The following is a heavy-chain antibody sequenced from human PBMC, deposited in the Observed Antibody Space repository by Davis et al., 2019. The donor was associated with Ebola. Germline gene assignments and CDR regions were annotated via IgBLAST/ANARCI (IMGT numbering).Heavy chain of an antibody. CDR2: MNPNSGNT. J-gene: IGHJ6*04. CDR3: AREWWDIVVVVAATYYYYGMDV. V-gene: IGHV1-8*01. CDR1: GYTFTRYD. Sequence: ASVKVSCKASGYTFTRYDINWVRQATGQGLEWMGWMNPNSGNTGYAQKFQGRVTMTRDTSISTAYMELSRLRSDDTAVYYCAREWWDIVVVVAATYYYYGMDVWGKGTTVTVSS. D-gene: IGHD2-15*01.